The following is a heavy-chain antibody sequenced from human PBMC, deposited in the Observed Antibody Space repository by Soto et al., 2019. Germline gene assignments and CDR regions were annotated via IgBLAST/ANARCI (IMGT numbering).Heavy chain of an antibody. V-gene: IGHV3-23*01. Sequence: GGSLRLSCAASGFTFSSYAMSWVRQAPGKGLEWVSGISGGGGTTYYADSVKGRFTISRDNSKNTLYLQMNSLRAEDTAVYYCARAHSSSSYYFDYWGQGTLVTVSS. CDR1: GFTFSSYA. CDR3: ARAHSSSSYYFDY. J-gene: IGHJ4*02. D-gene: IGHD6-6*01. CDR2: ISGGGGTT.